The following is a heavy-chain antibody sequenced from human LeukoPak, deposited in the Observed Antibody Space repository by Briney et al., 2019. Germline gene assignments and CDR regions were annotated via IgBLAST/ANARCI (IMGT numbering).Heavy chain of an antibody. D-gene: IGHD3-22*01. V-gene: IGHV4-59*01. CDR1: GGSISSYH. CDR2: IYYSGST. J-gene: IGHJ3*02. Sequence: PSETLSLTCTVSGGSISSYHWSWIRQPPGKGLEWIGYIYYSGSTNYNPSLKSRVTISVDTSKNQFSLKLSSVTAADTAVYYCAREAYYYDSSGYYWVHYAFDIWGQGTMVTVSS. CDR3: AREAYYYDSSGYYWVHYAFDI.